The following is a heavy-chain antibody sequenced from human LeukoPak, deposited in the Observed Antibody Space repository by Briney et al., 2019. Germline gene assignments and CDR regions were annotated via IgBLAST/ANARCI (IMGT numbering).Heavy chain of an antibody. Sequence: GGSLRLSCAASGFTFSRYWMSWVRQAPGTGLGWVANIKEDGTVKYYVESVRGRFTVSRDNARNSLYLQMNSLRAEDTAVYYCAASITMFDYWGQGTLVTVSS. CDR1: GFTFSRYW. CDR2: IKEDGTVK. V-gene: IGHV3-7*02. CDR3: AASITMFDY. J-gene: IGHJ4*02. D-gene: IGHD3-10*01.